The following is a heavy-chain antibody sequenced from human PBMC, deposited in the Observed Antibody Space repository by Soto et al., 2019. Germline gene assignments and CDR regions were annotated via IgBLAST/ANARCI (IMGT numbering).Heavy chain of an antibody. CDR2: ISSSSSYI. V-gene: IGHV3-21*01. CDR1: GFTFSSYS. D-gene: IGHD5-18*01. Sequence: GGSLRLSCAASGFTFSSYSMNWVRQAPGKGLEWVSSISSSSSYIYYADSVKGRFTISRDNAKNSLYLQMNSLRAEDTAVYYCARTRGYSYGGIDYWGQGTLVTVSS. J-gene: IGHJ4*02. CDR3: ARTRGYSYGGIDY.